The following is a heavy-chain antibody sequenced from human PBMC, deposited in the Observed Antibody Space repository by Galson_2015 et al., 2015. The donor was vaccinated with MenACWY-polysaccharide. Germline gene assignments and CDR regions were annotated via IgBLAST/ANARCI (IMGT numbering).Heavy chain of an antibody. V-gene: IGHV3-23*01. CDR1: GFTFSSYA. J-gene: IGHJ4*02. CDR2: ISGSGGST. Sequence: SLRLSCAASGFTFSSYAMSWVRQAPGKGLEWVSAISGSGGSTYYADSVKGRFTISRDNSKNTLYLQMNSLRAEDTAVYYCAKTLASSDIVATMVPVYFDYWGQGTLVTVSS. D-gene: IGHD5-12*01. CDR3: AKTLASSDIVATMVPVYFDY.